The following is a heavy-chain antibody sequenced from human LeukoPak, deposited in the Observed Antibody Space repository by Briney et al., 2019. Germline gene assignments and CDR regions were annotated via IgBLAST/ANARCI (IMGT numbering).Heavy chain of an antibody. D-gene: IGHD2-2*01. CDR3: AKSDRYCSSTSCYPLYYYYGMDV. CDR2: ISGSGGST. J-gene: IGHJ6*02. V-gene: IGHV3-23*01. CDR1: GFTFSSYA. Sequence: GSLRLSCAASGFTFSSYAMSWVRQAPGKGLEWVSAISGSGGSTFYADSVKGRFTISRDNSKNTLYLQMNSLRAEDTAVYYCAKSDRYCSSTSCYPLYYYYGMDVWGQGITVTVS.